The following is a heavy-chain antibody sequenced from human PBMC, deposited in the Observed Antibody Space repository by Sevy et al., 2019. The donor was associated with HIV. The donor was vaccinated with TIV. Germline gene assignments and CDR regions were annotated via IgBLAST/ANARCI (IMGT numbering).Heavy chain of an antibody. CDR1: GFTFKNYW. Sequence: GGSLRLSCAASGFTFKNYWMHWVRQAPGKGLVWLSHINGDGTSISYADSMKGRFTISRDNAKNAVYLQMNGLRAEDTAVYYCARDVAYSVDVWGQGTTVTVS. V-gene: IGHV3-74*01. CDR2: INGDGTSI. CDR3: ARDVAYSVDV. D-gene: IGHD5-12*01. J-gene: IGHJ6*02.